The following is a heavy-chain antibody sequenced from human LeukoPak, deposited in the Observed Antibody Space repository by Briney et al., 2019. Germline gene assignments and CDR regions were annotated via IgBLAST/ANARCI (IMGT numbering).Heavy chain of an antibody. Sequence: GGSLTLSCAASGFTFSSYSLHWVRQAPGKGLEWVAVISYDGSNKYYSDSVKGRFTISRDNSKNTLYLQMNSLRAEDTAVYYCARTPVTREIYSWGQGTLVTVSS. CDR3: ARTPVTREIYS. J-gene: IGHJ4*02. CDR1: GFTFSSYS. CDR2: ISYDGSNK. V-gene: IGHV3-30*04. D-gene: IGHD4-11*01.